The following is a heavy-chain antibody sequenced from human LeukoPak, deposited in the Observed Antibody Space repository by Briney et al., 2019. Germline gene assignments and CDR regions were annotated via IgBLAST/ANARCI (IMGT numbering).Heavy chain of an antibody. CDR2: LYEDGRI. CDR1: GFTFSNAW. CDR3: ARGGGYYPIDY. D-gene: IGHD2-15*01. Sequence: GGSLRLSCAASGFTFSNAWMNWVRQAPGKGLEWVSVLYEDGRIYYADSVKGRFTISRDTSKNILSLQLNGLRAEDTAVYYCARGGGYYPIDYWGQGTLVTVSS. V-gene: IGHV3-53*01. J-gene: IGHJ4*02.